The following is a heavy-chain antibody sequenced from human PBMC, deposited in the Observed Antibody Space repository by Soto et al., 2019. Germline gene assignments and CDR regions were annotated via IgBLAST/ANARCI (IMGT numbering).Heavy chain of an antibody. D-gene: IGHD6-6*01. CDR1: GFTVSSNY. CDR3: AILSN. V-gene: IGHV3-53*02. Sequence: EVQLVETGGGLIQPGGSLRLSCAASGFTVSSNYMNSVRQAPGKGLEWLSIIYSDGTTYYADSVKGRFTISRDNFKNTLYLQMNNLRAEDTAVYYCAILSNWGQGTLVTVSS. J-gene: IGHJ4*02. CDR2: IYSDGTT.